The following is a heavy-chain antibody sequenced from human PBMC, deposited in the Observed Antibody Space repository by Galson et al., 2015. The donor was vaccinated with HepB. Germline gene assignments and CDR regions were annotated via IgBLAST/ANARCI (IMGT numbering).Heavy chain of an antibody. CDR2: IYYSGST. Sequence: GAYYWSWLRQHPGKGPEWIGYIYYSGSTFYNPSLRSRVTISADTSENQFSLELSSVTAADTAVYYCAREIPESWYFDLWGRGTLVVVSS. V-gene: IGHV4-31*02. D-gene: IGHD1-14*01. CDR3: AREIPESWYFDL. CDR1: GAYY. J-gene: IGHJ2*01.